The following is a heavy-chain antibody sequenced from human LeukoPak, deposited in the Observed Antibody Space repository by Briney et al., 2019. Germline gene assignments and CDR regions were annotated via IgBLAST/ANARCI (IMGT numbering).Heavy chain of an antibody. Sequence: SETLSLTCAVHGGSFSGYYWSWIRQPPGKGLEWIGEINHSGSTNYNPSLKSRVTISVDTSKNQFSLKLSSVTAADTAVYYCARSPAGGDYVFDYWGQGTLVTVSS. V-gene: IGHV4-34*01. J-gene: IGHJ4*02. D-gene: IGHD4-17*01. CDR1: GGSFSGYY. CDR2: INHSGST. CDR3: ARSPAGGDYVFDY.